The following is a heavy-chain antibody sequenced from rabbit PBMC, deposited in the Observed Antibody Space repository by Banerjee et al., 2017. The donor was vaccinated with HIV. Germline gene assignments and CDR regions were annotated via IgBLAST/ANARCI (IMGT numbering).Heavy chain of an antibody. CDR2: FYTGNGST. CDR3: SRDRNGDAGYGSLAL. V-gene: IGHV1S45*01. D-gene: IGHD6-1*01. Sequence: QEQLEESGGGLVKPEGSLTLTCKASGFALSSSYWICWVRQAPGKGLEWIGCFYTGNGSTYGASGENGRFSITESSSTTVTLQTTTLTAAASSYYFCSRDRNGDAGYGSLALWGQATLVTVS. CDR1: GFALSSSYW. J-gene: IGHJ6*01.